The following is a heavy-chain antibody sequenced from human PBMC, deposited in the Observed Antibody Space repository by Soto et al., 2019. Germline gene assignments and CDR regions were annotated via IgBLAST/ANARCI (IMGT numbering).Heavy chain of an antibody. V-gene: IGHV3-30*18. D-gene: IGHD2-15*01. CDR1: GFTFISYG. CDR2: ISCDGSNK. Sequence: WGSLRLSCAASGFTFISYGIHWGGHSPFKWREWVAVISCDGSNKYYADSVKGRFTISRDNSKNTLYLQMNSLRAEDTAVYYCAKDGEYCSGGSCASYGMDVWGQGTTVTVSS. CDR3: AKDGEYCSGGSCASYGMDV. J-gene: IGHJ6*02.